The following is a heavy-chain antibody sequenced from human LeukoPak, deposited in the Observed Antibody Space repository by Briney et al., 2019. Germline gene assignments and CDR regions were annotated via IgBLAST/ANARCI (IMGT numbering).Heavy chain of an antibody. Sequence: ASVKVSCKASGYTLTSSGISWVRQAPGQGLEWMGWIDTYNGNTDYAQNFQGRVTMTTDTSTSTGYMELRSLRSDDTAVYYCARTYRGSSGRSGFDYWGQGTLVTVSS. D-gene: IGHD6-13*01. CDR3: ARTYRGSSGRSGFDY. J-gene: IGHJ4*02. CDR1: GYTLTSSG. V-gene: IGHV1-18*01. CDR2: IDTYNGNT.